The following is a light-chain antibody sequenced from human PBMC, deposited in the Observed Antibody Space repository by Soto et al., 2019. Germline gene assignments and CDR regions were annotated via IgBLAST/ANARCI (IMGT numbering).Light chain of an antibody. CDR1: QSVSSSC. CDR2: GAS. Sequence: EIVLTQSPGTLSLSPGERATLSCRASQSVSSSCFAWYQQKPGQAPRPLIYGASCKATGLPDRFSGSGSGTVFPLTISRLEPEAVAVYYCQQYGSSPYTVGQGTKLEIK. CDR3: QQYGSSPYT. V-gene: IGKV3-20*01. J-gene: IGKJ2*01.